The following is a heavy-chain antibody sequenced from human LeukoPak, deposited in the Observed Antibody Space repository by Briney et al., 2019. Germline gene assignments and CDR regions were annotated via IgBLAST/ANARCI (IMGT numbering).Heavy chain of an antibody. V-gene: IGHV1-8*02. Sequence: ASVKVSCKASGYTFTSYGISWVRQAPGQGLEWMGWMNPNSGNTGYAQKFQGRVTMTRNTSISTAYMELSSLRSEDTAVYYCAISSILTFDYWGQGTLVTVSS. J-gene: IGHJ4*02. D-gene: IGHD3-9*01. CDR1: GYTFTSYG. CDR2: MNPNSGNT. CDR3: AISSILTFDY.